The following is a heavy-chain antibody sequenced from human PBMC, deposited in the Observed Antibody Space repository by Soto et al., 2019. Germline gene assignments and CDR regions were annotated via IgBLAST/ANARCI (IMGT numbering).Heavy chain of an antibody. D-gene: IGHD2-21*02. J-gene: IGHJ4*02. V-gene: IGHV4-34*01. CDR3: AYCGGDCYTAFDY. CDR2: INHSGST. Sequence: PSETLSLTCAVYGGSFSDHYWSWLRQPPGKGLEWIGEINHSGSTKYNPSLESRVTVLVETSKNEFSLKMSSVTAADTAVYYCAYCGGDCYTAFDYCGQGTLVTVSS. CDR1: GGSFSDHY.